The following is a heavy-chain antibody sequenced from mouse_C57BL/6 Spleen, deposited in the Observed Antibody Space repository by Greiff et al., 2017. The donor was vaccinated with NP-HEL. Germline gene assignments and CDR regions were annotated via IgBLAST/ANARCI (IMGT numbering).Heavy chain of an antibody. D-gene: IGHD1-1*01. J-gene: IGHJ1*03. Sequence: VQLQQSGAELVKPGASVKLSCKASGYTFTEYTIHWVKQRSGQGLEWIGWFYPGSGSIKYNEKFKDKATLTGDKSSSTVYMELSRLTSEDSAVYFCARHEGDYYGSSYDWYFDVWGTGTTVTVSS. CDR1: GYTFTEYT. CDR3: ARHEGDYYGSSYDWYFDV. CDR2: FYPGSGSI. V-gene: IGHV1-62-2*01.